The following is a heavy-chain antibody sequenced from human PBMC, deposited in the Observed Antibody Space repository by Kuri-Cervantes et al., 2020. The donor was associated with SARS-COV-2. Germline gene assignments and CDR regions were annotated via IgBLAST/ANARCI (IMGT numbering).Heavy chain of an antibody. CDR3: ARGGGCSSTSCYYNWFDP. D-gene: IGHD2-2*01. V-gene: IGHV1-69*13. J-gene: IGHJ5*02. CDR1: GGTFSSYA. CDR2: IIPIFGTA. Sequence: ASVKVSCKASGGTFSSYAISWVRQAPGQGLEWMGGIIPIFGTANYAQKFQGRVTITADESTSTAYMELSSLRSEDTAVYYCARGGGCSSTSCYYNWFDPWGQGTLVTVSS.